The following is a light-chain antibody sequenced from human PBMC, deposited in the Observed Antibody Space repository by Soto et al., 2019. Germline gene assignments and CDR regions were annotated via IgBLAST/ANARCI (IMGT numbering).Light chain of an antibody. Sequence: EFVLTQSPGPLSLSPGERATLSCRASQSVGSNSLAWYQQKPGQAPRILIYGASTRATGIPDRFSGSGSGTDFTLTISRLEPEDFAVYYCQQYGSSPPLTFGGGTKVEIK. CDR1: QSVGSNS. CDR2: GAS. V-gene: IGKV3-20*01. CDR3: QQYGSSPPLT. J-gene: IGKJ4*01.